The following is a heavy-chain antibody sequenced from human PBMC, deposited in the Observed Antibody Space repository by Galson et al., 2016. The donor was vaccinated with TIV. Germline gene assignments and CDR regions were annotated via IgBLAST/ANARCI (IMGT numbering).Heavy chain of an antibody. CDR1: GGTFNSYD. J-gene: IGHJ4*02. Sequence: SVKVSCKASGGTFNSYDISWLRQIPGEGFEWMGRINPADGLTKYAQRFQGRFTITADYMVLSNLRSEDTAVSYCSSASHLVPTVHHYWGQGTRVTVSS. V-gene: IGHV1-69*04. CDR3: SSASHLVPTVHHY. CDR2: INPADGLT. D-gene: IGHD5-12*01.